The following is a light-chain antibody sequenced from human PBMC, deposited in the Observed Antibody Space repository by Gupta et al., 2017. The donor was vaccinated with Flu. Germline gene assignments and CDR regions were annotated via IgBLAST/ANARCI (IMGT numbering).Light chain of an antibody. CDR3: NSRDSSGNFYV. CDR2: GKN. J-gene: IGLJ1*01. Sequence: GQTVRITCQGDSLRSYYASWYQQKPGQAPVLVIYGKNNRPSGIPDRFSGSSSGNTASLTITGAQAEDEADYYCNSRDSSGNFYVFGTGTKVTVL. V-gene: IGLV3-19*01. CDR1: SLRSYY.